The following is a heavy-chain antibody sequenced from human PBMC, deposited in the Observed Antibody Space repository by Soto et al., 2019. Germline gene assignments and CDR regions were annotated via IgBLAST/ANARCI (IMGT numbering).Heavy chain of an antibody. CDR2: IYYSGST. CDR3: QGVLLWFGDFDY. V-gene: IGHV4-39*01. J-gene: IGHJ4*02. D-gene: IGHD3-10*01. CDR1: GDSISRSTYY. Sequence: QLQLQESGPGLVKPSETLSLTCTVSGDSISRSTYYWGWIRQPPGKGLEWIGTIYYSGSTHYNPSLKSRVTISVDTSKNQFSLKLSSVTAADTAVNYCQGVLLWFGDFDYWGQGSVVTVSS.